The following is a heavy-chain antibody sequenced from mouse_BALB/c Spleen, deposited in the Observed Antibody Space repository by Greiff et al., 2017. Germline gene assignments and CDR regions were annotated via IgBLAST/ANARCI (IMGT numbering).Heavy chain of an antibody. D-gene: IGHD1-2*01. CDR2: ISNGGGST. V-gene: IGHV5-12-2*01. CDR3: ARLGLRLWYFDV. J-gene: IGHJ1*01. CDR1: GFTFSSYT. Sequence: EVHLVESGGGLVQPGGSLKLSCAASGFTFSSYTMSWVRQTPEKRLEWVAYISNGGGSTYYPDTVKGRFTISRDNAKNTLYLQMSSLKSEDTAMYYCARLGLRLWYFDVWGAGTTVTVSS.